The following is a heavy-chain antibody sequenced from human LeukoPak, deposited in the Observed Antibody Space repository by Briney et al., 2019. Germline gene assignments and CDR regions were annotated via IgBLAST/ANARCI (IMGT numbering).Heavy chain of an antibody. CDR3: ARGVIPKY. CDR1: GGSISSSTYY. J-gene: IGHJ4*02. D-gene: IGHD2-2*02. Sequence: SETLSLTCTVSGGSISSSTYYWGWIRQPPGKGLEWIGSIYSSGSTYYNPSLKSRVTISVDTAKNQFSLKLSSVTAADTAVYYCARGVIPKYWGQGTLVTVSS. V-gene: IGHV4-39*01. CDR2: IYSSGST.